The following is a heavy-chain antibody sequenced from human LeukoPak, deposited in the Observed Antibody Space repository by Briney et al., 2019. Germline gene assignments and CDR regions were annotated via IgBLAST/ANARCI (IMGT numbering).Heavy chain of an antibody. J-gene: IGHJ4*02. CDR2: IYHSGST. D-gene: IGHD2-2*01. CDR3: ARAKIVVVPAAMAYYFDY. CDR1: GGSISSGGYY. V-gene: IGHV4-30-2*01. Sequence: KPSETLSLTCTVSGGSISSGGYYWSWIRQPPGKGLEWIGYIYHSGSTYYNPSLKSRVTISVDRSKNQFSLKLSSVTAADTAVYYCARAKIVVVPAAMAYYFDYWGQGTLVTVSS.